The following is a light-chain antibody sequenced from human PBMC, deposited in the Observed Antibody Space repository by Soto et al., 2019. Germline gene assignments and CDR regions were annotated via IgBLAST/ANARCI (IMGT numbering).Light chain of an antibody. CDR2: GAS. V-gene: IGKV3-20*01. J-gene: IGKJ1*01. CDR3: QQYGSPRWT. CDR1: RSVSSSY. Sequence: EIVLTQSPGTLSLSPGERATLSCRASRSVSSSYLAWYQQKPGQAPRLLIYGASSRATGIPDRFSGSGSGTDFTLTISRLEPEDFAVYYCQQYGSPRWTFGQGTKVEIK.